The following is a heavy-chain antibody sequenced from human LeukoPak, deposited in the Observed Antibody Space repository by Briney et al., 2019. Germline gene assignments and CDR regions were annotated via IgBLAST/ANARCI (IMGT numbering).Heavy chain of an antibody. D-gene: IGHD6-19*01. CDR1: GFTFSSYA. CDR3: AKAHSSGWYYFDY. Sequence: GGSLRLSCAASGFTFSSYAMHWVRQAPGKGLEWVAVISSDGSNKYYADSVKGRFTISRDNSKSTLFLQMNSLRAEDTAVYYCAKAHSSGWYYFDYWGQGTLVTVSS. CDR2: ISSDGSNK. V-gene: IGHV3-30*18. J-gene: IGHJ4*02.